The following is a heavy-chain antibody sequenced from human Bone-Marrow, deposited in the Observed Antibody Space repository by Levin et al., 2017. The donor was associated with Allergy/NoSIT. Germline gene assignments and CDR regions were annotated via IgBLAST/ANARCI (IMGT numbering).Heavy chain of an antibody. V-gene: IGHV1-3*01. J-gene: IGHJ5*02. CDR3: AGEVIHRGGSRQWLPLDWFDP. CDR1: GYSFTHYA. Sequence: VASVKVSCKASGYSFTHYAIHWVRQAPGQRLEWMGWINPVNGNTKYSQNFQGRVTITKDTSASTVYVELSSLRSEDTAVYYCAGEVIHRGGSRQWLPLDWFDPWGQGTLVTVSS. CDR2: INPVNGNT. D-gene: IGHD5-12*01.